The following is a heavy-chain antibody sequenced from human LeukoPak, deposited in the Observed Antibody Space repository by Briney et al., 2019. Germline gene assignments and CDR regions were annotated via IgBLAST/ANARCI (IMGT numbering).Heavy chain of an antibody. CDR2: ISAYNGNT. Sequence: RASVKVSCKASGYTFTSYGISWVRQAPGQGLEWMGWISAYNGNTDYAQKLQGRVTMTTDTSTSTADMELRSLRSDDTAVYYCARVHAYCSTTSCLDYWGQGTLVTVSS. D-gene: IGHD2-2*01. CDR1: GYTFTSYG. CDR3: ARVHAYCSTTSCLDY. V-gene: IGHV1-18*01. J-gene: IGHJ4*02.